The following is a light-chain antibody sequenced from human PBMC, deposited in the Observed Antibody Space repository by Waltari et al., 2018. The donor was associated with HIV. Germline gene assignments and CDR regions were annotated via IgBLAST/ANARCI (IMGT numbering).Light chain of an antibody. J-gene: IGLJ1*01. CDR1: SSDVGGYNY. Sequence: QSALTQPRSVSGSPGQSVTISCTGTSSDVGGYNYVSWYQQHPGKAPKLMIYDVSKRPSGGPDRFSGFKSGNTAALTISGLQAEDEADYYCCSEAGSYSFYVFGTGTKVTVL. CDR2: DVS. CDR3: CSEAGSYSFYV. V-gene: IGLV2-11*01.